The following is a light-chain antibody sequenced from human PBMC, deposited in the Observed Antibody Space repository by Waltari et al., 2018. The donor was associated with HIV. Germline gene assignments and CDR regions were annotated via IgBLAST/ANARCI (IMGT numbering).Light chain of an antibody. CDR1: ESLAHSIGYTY. V-gene: IGKV2-24*01. CDR3: MQATRGWT. CDR2: KVS. Sequence: EIVMTQTPLSSLVTLGQPASISCRSSESLAHSIGYTYFSWLHQRPGQPPRLLIYKVSNRISGVPDRFSGSGAGTHFTLNISRVEAEDVGIYYCMQATRGWTFGQGTRVEIK. J-gene: IGKJ1*01.